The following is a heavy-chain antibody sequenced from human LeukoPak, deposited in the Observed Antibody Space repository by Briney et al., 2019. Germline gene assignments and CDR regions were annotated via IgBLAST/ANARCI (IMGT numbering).Heavy chain of an antibody. CDR3: ARLVNFDWLGLAYYFDY. Sequence: SETLSLTCTVSGGSISSYYWSWIRQPPGKGLEWIGYIYYSGSTNYNPSLKSRVTISVDTSKNQFSLKLSSVTAADTAVYYCARLVNFDWLGLAYYFDYWGQGTLVTVSS. CDR1: GGSISSYY. V-gene: IGHV4-59*01. J-gene: IGHJ4*02. CDR2: IYYSGST. D-gene: IGHD3-9*01.